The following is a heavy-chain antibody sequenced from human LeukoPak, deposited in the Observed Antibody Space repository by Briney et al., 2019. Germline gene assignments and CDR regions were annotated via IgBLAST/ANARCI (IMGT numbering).Heavy chain of an antibody. CDR1: GGSISSSSYY. CDR3: ARSNPFVRSPHL. J-gene: IGHJ4*02. V-gene: IGHV4-39*01. Sequence: PSETLSLTCTVSGGSISSSSYYWGWIRQPPGKGLEWIGSFYYSESTYYNPSLKSRVAISVDTSKNQFSLKLDSVTAAGTAVYYRARSNPFVRSPHLWGQGTLVTVSS. CDR2: FYYSEST. D-gene: IGHD6-6*01.